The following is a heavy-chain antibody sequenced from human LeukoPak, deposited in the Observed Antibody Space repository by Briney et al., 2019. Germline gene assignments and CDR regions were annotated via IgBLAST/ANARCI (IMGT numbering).Heavy chain of an antibody. V-gene: IGHV3-23*01. CDR3: AKGSSSGWPDYFDY. Sequence: GGSLRLSCAASGFTFSSYAMSWVRQAPGKGLEWVSRINADGRNTPYADSVKGRFTISRDNAKNTLYLQMSSLRAEDTAVYYCAKGSSSGWPDYFDYWGRGTLVAVSS. CDR2: INADGRNT. D-gene: IGHD6-19*01. J-gene: IGHJ4*02. CDR1: GFTFSSYA.